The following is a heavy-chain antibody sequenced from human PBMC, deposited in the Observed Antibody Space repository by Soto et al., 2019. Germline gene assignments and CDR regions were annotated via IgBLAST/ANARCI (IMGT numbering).Heavy chain of an antibody. CDR1: DYTFTYYG. CDR2: ISTYNGNT. V-gene: IGHV1-18*01. CDR3: ARAPQRITTTAEVIPSFDY. Sequence: QVQLVQSGAEVKKPGASVKVSCKASDYTFTYYGISCERESPGQGLEWMGWISTYNGNTKYAQNLKGRVTMTTDTSTSTVYMELRRLTSDVTAVYYCARAPQRITTTAEVIPSFDYWGKRTLVTVSS. J-gene: IGHJ4*02. D-gene: IGHD3-10*01.